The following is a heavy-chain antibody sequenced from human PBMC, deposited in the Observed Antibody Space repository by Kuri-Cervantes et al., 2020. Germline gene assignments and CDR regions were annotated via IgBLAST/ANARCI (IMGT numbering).Heavy chain of an antibody. D-gene: IGHD3-16*01. CDR2: VKQGGSEV. CDR3: TRSNWNGGGAYDF. CDR1: GFTFSSHW. V-gene: IGHV3-7*01. J-gene: IGHJ3*01. Sequence: LSLTCAASGFTFSSHWMAWVRQAPGKGLEWVANVKQGGSEVYSLDSVKGRFTISRDNPKNSLYLQMNSLRAEDTAVYYCTRSNWNGGGAYDFWGQGTMVTVSS.